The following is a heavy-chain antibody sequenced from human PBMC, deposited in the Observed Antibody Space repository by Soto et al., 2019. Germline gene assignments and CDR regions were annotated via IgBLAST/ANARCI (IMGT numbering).Heavy chain of an antibody. CDR2: INHSGST. V-gene: IGHV4-34*01. J-gene: IGHJ4*02. CDR1: GGSFSGYY. CDR3: ARGSGVSVAYYFDY. D-gene: IGHD2-8*01. Sequence: KPSETLSLTCAVYGGSFSGYYWSWIRQPPGKGLEWIGEINHSGSTNYNPSLKSRVTISVDTSKNQFSLKLSSVTAADTAVYYCARGSGVSVAYYFDYWGQGTLVTVSS.